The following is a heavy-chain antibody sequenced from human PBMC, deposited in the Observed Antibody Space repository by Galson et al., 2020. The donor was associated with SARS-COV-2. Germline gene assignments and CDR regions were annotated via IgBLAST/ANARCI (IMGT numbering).Heavy chain of an antibody. V-gene: IGHV4-39*01. J-gene: IGHJ4*02. CDR2: IYYSGST. D-gene: IGHD3-16*01. CDR1: GGSISSSSYY. CDR3: ARLWGEISYDYVWGSYSDSFDY. Sequence: SETLSLTCTVSGGSISSSSYYWGWIRQPPGKGLEWIGSIYYSGSTYYNPSLKSRVTISVDTSKNQFSLKLSSVTAADTAVYYCARLWGEISYDYVWGSYSDSFDYWGQGTLVTVSS.